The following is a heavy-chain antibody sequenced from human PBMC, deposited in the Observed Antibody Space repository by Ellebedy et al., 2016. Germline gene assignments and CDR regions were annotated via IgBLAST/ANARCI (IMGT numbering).Heavy chain of an antibody. CDR1: GFTFSAHA. D-gene: IGHD5-12*01. Sequence: GESLKISCAPSGFTFSAHAMTWVRQAHGKGLEWVSSISSNGNYIYYADSVRGRFTLSRDNAETSLYLQMDSLRVEDTAVYYCARRVANYFDFWGQGTLVTVSS. CDR2: ISSNGNYI. CDR3: ARRVANYFDF. J-gene: IGHJ4*02. V-gene: IGHV3-21*01.